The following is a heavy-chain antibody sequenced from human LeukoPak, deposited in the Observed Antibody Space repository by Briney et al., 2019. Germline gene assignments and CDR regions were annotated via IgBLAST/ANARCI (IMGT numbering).Heavy chain of an antibody. CDR1: GFTFDDYA. D-gene: IGHD1-1*01. CDR3: AKDTKNADVYYYYYMDV. CDR2: ISWNSGSI. J-gene: IGHJ6*03. V-gene: IGHV3-9*01. Sequence: GGSLRLSCAASGFTFDDYAMHWVRQAPGKGLEWVSGISWNSGSIGYADSVKGRFTISRDNAKNSLYLQMNSLRAEDTALYYCAKDTKNADVYYYYYMDVWGKGTTVTVSS.